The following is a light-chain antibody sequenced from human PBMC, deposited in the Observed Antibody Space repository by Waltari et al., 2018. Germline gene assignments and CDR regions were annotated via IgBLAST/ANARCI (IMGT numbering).Light chain of an antibody. Sequence: QSALTQPASVSGSVGQSISISCTGSNNDIGAHDLVSWYQQYPGKPPKLVFYEVSNRPSGVSNRFSASKSGTTASLTISGLQAEDEAEYFCSSYATSYMVLFGGGTRVTVL. CDR2: EVS. CDR3: SSYATSYMVL. V-gene: IGLV2-14*01. CDR1: NNDIGAHDL. J-gene: IGLJ2*01.